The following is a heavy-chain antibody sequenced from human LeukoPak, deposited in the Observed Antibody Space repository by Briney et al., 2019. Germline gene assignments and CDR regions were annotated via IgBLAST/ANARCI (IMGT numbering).Heavy chain of an antibody. CDR2: ISSKSHYI. Sequence: PXGSLRLSCAASGFTFSNFGMNWVRQAPGKGLEWVSSISSKSHYIYYADSVKGRFTISRDNAKNSLYLQMNNLRAEDSAVYYCARQYYDFWSGFYTADYYFDYWGQGTLVTVSS. CDR3: ARQYYDFWSGFYTADYYFDY. J-gene: IGHJ4*02. V-gene: IGHV3-21*01. CDR1: GFTFSNFG. D-gene: IGHD3-3*01.